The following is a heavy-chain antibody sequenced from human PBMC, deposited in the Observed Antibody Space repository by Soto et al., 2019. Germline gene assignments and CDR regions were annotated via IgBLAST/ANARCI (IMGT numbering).Heavy chain of an antibody. D-gene: IGHD1-26*01. Sequence: GGSLRLSCAASGFTFSSYAMSWVRQDPGKGLEWVSAISGSGGSTYYADSVKGRFTISRDNSKNTLYLQMNSLRAEGTAVYYCAKGRSYYLLDYWGQGTLVTVSS. V-gene: IGHV3-23*01. CDR1: GFTFSSYA. J-gene: IGHJ4*02. CDR2: ISGSGGST. CDR3: AKGRSYYLLDY.